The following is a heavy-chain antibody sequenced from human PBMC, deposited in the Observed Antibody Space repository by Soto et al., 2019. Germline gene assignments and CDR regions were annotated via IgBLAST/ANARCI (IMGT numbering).Heavy chain of an antibody. CDR1: GFTFSDYY. CDR3: ARDPSYCSGGSCYSAGWFDP. V-gene: IGHV3-11*01. Sequence: QVQLVESGGGLVKPGGSLRLSCAASGFTFSDYYMSWIRQAPGKGLEGVSYISSSGSTIYYADSVKGRFTISRDNAKNSLYLQMNSLRAEDTAVYYCARDPSYCSGGSCYSAGWFDPWGQGTLVTVSS. CDR2: ISSSGSTI. D-gene: IGHD2-15*01. J-gene: IGHJ5*02.